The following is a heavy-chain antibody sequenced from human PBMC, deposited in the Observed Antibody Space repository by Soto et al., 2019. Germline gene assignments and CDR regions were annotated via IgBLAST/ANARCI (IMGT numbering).Heavy chain of an antibody. CDR2: IYYSGTT. CDR1: GGSINNYY. CDR3: TRATYYRYYFDV. V-gene: IGHV4-59*01. J-gene: IGHJ4*01. D-gene: IGHD3-10*01. Sequence: LSLTCTVSGGSINNYYLSWIRQSPGKGLEWIGYIYYSGTTNYNPSLKSRVTISIDRSENQFSLKVSSVTAADTAVYFCTRATYYRYYFDVWGHGTLVTVSS.